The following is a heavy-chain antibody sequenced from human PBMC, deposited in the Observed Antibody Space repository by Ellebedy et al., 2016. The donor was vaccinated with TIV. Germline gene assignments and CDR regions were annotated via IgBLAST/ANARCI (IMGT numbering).Heavy chain of an antibody. Sequence: PGGSLRLSCVASGFAFSSYWMHWVRQVPGKGLVWVSGISSDGSATRYADSVKGRFTISRDNAKNSLYLEMNSLKVEDTAVYYCARGQAVAGSHFDYWGQGTLVTVSS. CDR3: ARGQAVAGSHFDY. CDR1: GFAFSSYW. CDR2: ISSDGSAT. V-gene: IGHV3-74*01. J-gene: IGHJ4*02. D-gene: IGHD6-19*01.